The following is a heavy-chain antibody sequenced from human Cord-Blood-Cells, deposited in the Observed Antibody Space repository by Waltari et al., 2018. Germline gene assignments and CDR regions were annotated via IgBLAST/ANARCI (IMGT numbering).Heavy chain of an antibody. Sequence: QVQLQQWGAGLLKPSETLSLTCAGYGGSFSGYTCSWIRQPTGKGREWIGEINHSGSTNYNPSLKSRVTISVDTSKNQFSLKLSSVTAADTAVYYCARDRARVVPAARRGIGNWFDPWGQGTLVTVSS. J-gene: IGHJ5*02. CDR1: GGSFSGYT. V-gene: IGHV4-34*01. CDR3: ARDRARVVPAARRGIGNWFDP. D-gene: IGHD2-2*01. CDR2: INHSGST.